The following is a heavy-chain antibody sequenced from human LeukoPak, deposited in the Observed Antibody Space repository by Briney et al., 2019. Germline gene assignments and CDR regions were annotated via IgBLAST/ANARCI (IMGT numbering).Heavy chain of an antibody. Sequence: ASVRVSSTDSGYTFTIYGISWVRQAPGQGGGRRGWISAYNGNTNYAQKLQGRVTITTDTSTSTAYMELRSLRSDDTAVYYCARKEGDYYDSSGYLRYWGQGTLVTVSS. CDR3: ARKEGDYYDSSGYLRY. CDR1: GYTFTIYG. D-gene: IGHD3-22*01. J-gene: IGHJ4*02. V-gene: IGHV1-18*01. CDR2: ISAYNGNT.